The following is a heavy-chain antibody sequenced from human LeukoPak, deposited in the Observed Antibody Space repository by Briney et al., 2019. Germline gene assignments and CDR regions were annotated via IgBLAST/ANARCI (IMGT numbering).Heavy chain of an antibody. D-gene: IGHD6-13*01. CDR3: AKGIAAASFDY. V-gene: IGHV3-23*01. Sequence: PGGSLRLSCAASGFTFSNYAMSWVRQAPGKGLEWVSVISGNGGSTYYADSVKGRFTISRDNSKNTLYLQMKSLRAEDTAVYYCAKGIAAASFDYWGQGTLVTVSS. CDR1: GFTFSNYA. J-gene: IGHJ4*02. CDR2: ISGNGGST.